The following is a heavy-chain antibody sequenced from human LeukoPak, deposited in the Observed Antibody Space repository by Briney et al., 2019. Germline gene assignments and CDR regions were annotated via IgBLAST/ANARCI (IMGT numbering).Heavy chain of an antibody. CDR2: IHYSGST. V-gene: IGHV4-59*01. Sequence: SETLSLTCTVSSDSINSYYWNWIRQPPGKGLEWIGYIHYSGSTNYNPSLKSRVTMSVDTSKNQFSLKLTSVTAADTAVYYCARGTQVRRSGIDYWGQGTLVTVSS. CDR1: SDSINSYY. J-gene: IGHJ4*02. D-gene: IGHD1-26*01. CDR3: ARGTQVRRSGIDY.